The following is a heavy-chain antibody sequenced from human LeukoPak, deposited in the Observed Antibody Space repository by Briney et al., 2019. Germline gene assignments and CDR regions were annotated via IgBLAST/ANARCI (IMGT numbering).Heavy chain of an antibody. CDR1: GYTLTELS. CDR3: ATVVGAIRSGRYNWFDP. V-gene: IGHV1-24*01. CDR2: FDPEDGET. J-gene: IGHJ5*02. Sequence: ASVKVSCKVSGYTLTELSMHWVRQAPGKGLEWMGGFDPEDGETIYAQKFQGRVTMTEDTSTDTAYMELSSLRSEDTAVYYCATVVGAIRSGRYNWFDPWGQGTLVTVSS. D-gene: IGHD4/OR15-4a*01.